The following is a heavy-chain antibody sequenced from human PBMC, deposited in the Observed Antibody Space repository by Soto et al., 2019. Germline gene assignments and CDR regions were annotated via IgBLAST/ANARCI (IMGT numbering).Heavy chain of an antibody. J-gene: IGHJ4*02. D-gene: IGHD3-9*01. CDR1: GGSISSGDYC. Sequence: SETLFLTCTVSGGSISSGDYCWSWIRQPPGKGLEWIGYIYYSGSTYYNPSLKSRVTISVDTSKNQFSLKLSSVTAADTAVYYCASVSYFNAFDYWGQGTLVTVSS. V-gene: IGHV4-30-4*01. CDR3: ASVSYFNAFDY. CDR2: IYYSGST.